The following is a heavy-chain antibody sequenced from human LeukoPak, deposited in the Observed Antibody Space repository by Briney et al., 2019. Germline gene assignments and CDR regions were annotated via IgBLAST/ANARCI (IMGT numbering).Heavy chain of an antibody. CDR2: ISYDGSNK. J-gene: IGHJ4*02. Sequence: GESLKTSFAASGFTFSSYGMPWVRQAPGKGLGWVAVISYDGSNKYYADSVKGRFTISRDNSKNTLYLQMNSLRAEDTAVYYCAKAPADYYDSSGYLIDWGQGNLVTVSS. CDR1: GFTFSSYG. CDR3: AKAPADYYDSSGYLID. D-gene: IGHD3-22*01. V-gene: IGHV3-30*18.